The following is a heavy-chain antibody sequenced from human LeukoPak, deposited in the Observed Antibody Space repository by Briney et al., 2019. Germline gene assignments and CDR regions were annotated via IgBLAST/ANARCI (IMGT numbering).Heavy chain of an antibody. Sequence: GGSLRLSCAASGFSFSTYSMNWVRQAPGKGLEWVSYVSFSSTTIYYADSVKGRFTISRDNSKNTLYLQMNSLRAEDTAVYYCAKEQRDYYDSSGYLDAFDIWGQGTMVTVSS. CDR3: AKEQRDYYDSSGYLDAFDI. D-gene: IGHD3-22*01. V-gene: IGHV3-48*01. CDR2: VSFSSTTI. J-gene: IGHJ3*02. CDR1: GFSFSTYS.